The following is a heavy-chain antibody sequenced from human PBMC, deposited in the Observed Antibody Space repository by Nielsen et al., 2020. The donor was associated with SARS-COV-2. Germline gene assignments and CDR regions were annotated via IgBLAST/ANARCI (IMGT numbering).Heavy chain of an antibody. D-gene: IGHD2-15*01. V-gene: IGHV3-15*01. CDR2: IKSKTDGGTT. Sequence: GESLKISCAASGFTFSNAWMSWVRQAPGKGLEWVGRIKSKTDGGTTDYAAPVKGRFTISRDDSKNTLYLQMNSLKTEDTAVYYCTTEAPATYCSGGSCQRGPYYYGMDVWGQGTTVTVSS. J-gene: IGHJ6*02. CDR3: TTEAPATYCSGGSCQRGPYYYGMDV. CDR1: GFTFSNAW.